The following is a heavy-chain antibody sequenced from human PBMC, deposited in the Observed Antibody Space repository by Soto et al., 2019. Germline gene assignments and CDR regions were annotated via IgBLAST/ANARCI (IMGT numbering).Heavy chain of an antibody. CDR2: IIAYNGNT. V-gene: IGHV1-18*01. J-gene: IGHJ6*02. D-gene: IGHD2-2*01. CDR1: CYTFTSYG. CDR3: ASSPRGYCSSTSCRELGNYYGMDV. Sequence: GASVKVSCKAPCYTFTSYGISLLRQAPGQGLECIGLIIAYNGNTNYAQKLQGRVTMTTDTSTSTAYMELRSLRSDDTAVYYCASSPRGYCSSTSCRELGNYYGMDVWGQGTTVTVSS.